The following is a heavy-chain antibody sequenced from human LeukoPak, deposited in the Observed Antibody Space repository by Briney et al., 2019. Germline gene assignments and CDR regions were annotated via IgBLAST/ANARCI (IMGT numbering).Heavy chain of an antibody. Sequence: TSETLSLTCAVSGGSISSSNWWSWVRRPPGKGLEWIGEINHSGSTNYNPSLKSRVTISVDTSKNQFSLKLSSVTAADTAVYYCARGRIAARRAYTRYFDYWGQGTLVTVSS. CDR2: INHSGST. CDR1: GGSISSSNW. CDR3: ARGRIAARRAYTRYFDY. D-gene: IGHD6-6*01. J-gene: IGHJ4*02. V-gene: IGHV4-4*02.